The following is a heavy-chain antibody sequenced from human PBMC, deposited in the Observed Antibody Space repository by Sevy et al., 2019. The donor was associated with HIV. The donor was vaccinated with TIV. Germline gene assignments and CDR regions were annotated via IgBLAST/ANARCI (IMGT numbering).Heavy chain of an antibody. CDR1: GFTFGDYY. CDR2: IDRSGSDL. J-gene: IGHJ6*03. D-gene: IGHD3-16*01. CDR3: ARDLGGVTNQCFYYYMDV. V-gene: IGHV3-11*04. Sequence: GRSLRLSCEASGFTFGDYYMSWIRQAPGKGLEWISYIDRSGSDLYYADSVKGRFTISRDNGKKSLYLQMRSLRTDDTAVYYCARDLGGVTNQCFYYYMDVWGKGTTVTVSS.